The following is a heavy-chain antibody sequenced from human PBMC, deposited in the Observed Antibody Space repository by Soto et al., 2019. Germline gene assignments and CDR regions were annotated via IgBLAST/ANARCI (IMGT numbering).Heavy chain of an antibody. Sequence: EVQLLESGGGLVQPGGSLRLSCAASGFTFSSYAMSWVRQAPGKGLEWVSAISGSGGSTYYADSVKGRFTISRDNSKNTLYLQMNSLRAEDTAVYYCAKANDFWSGYSYYFDYWGQGTLVTVSS. V-gene: IGHV3-23*01. CDR3: AKANDFWSGYSYYFDY. CDR2: ISGSGGST. J-gene: IGHJ4*02. D-gene: IGHD3-3*01. CDR1: GFTFSSYA.